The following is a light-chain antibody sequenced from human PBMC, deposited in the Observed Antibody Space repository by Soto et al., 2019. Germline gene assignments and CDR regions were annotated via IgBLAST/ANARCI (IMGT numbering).Light chain of an antibody. CDR1: SSDVGGYNY. J-gene: IGLJ1*01. Sequence: QSVLTQPASVSGSPGQSITISCTGTSSDVGGYNYVSWYQQHPGKAPKLMIYDVSNRPSGVSNRFSGSKSGNTASLTISGLQAEDEADYYCSSYTSRSTGVFGTGTTVTVL. CDR3: SSYTSRSTGV. V-gene: IGLV2-14*01. CDR2: DVS.